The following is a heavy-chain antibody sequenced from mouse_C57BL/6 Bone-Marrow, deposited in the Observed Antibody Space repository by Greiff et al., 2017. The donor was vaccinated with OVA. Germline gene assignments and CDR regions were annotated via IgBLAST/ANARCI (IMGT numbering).Heavy chain of an antibody. Sequence: VQLKESGGGLVKPGGSLKLSCAASGFTFSSYTMSWVRQTPEKRLEWVATISGGGGNTYYPDSVKGRFTISRDNAKNTLYLQMSSLRSEDTALYYCARQKDYWGQGTTLTVSS. CDR1: GFTFSSYT. V-gene: IGHV5-9*01. CDR2: ISGGGGNT. J-gene: IGHJ2*01. CDR3: ARQKDY.